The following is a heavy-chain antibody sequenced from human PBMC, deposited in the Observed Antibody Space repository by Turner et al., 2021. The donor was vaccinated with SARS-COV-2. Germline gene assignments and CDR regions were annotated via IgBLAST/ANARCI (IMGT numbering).Heavy chain of an antibody. CDR1: GYTLIEFS. J-gene: IGHJ6*02. Sequence: QVQLVQSGAEVKKPGASVRVSCKVSGYTLIEFSMHWVRQAPGKGLEWMVGFVPEDGETNYEPKLQGRVTMTEDTSTDTAYMELSSLRSEDTAVYYCATVFAVAGLSYGMDVWGQGTTVTVSS. CDR2: FVPEDGET. D-gene: IGHD6-19*01. CDR3: ATVFAVAGLSYGMDV. V-gene: IGHV1-24*01.